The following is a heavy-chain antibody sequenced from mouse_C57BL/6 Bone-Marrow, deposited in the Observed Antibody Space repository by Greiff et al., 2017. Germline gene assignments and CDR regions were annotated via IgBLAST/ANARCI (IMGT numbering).Heavy chain of an antibody. J-gene: IGHJ1*03. Sequence: QVQLQQPGAELVKPGASVKLSCKASGYTFTSYWITWVKQRPGHGLEWIGDIYPGSGSTNYNDKFKSKATLTVDTSSSTAYMQLSSLTSEDSAVYSWASPFYSSEWYFDGGGTGTTVTVSS. D-gene: IGHD2-5*01. CDR3: ASPFYSSEWYFDG. CDR2: IYPGSGST. CDR1: GYTFTSYW. V-gene: IGHV1-55*01.